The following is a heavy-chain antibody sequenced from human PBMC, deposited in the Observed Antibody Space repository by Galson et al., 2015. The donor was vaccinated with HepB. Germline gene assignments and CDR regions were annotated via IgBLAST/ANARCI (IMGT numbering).Heavy chain of an antibody. J-gene: IGHJ5*02. V-gene: IGHV1-2*06. CDR3: ARDLQGMAFNWFDP. Sequence: SVKVSCKASGYTFTGYYMHWVRQAPGQGLEWMGRINPNSGGTNYAQKFQGRVTMTRDTSISTAYMELSRLRSDDTAVYYCARDLQGMAFNWFDPWGQGTLVTVSS. D-gene: IGHD5-24*01. CDR2: INPNSGGT. CDR1: GYTFTGYY.